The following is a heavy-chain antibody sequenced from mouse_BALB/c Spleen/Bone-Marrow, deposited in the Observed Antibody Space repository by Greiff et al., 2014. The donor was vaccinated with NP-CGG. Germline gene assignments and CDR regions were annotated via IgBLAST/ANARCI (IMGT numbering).Heavy chain of an antibody. CDR1: GLDFSRYW. J-gene: IGHJ2*01. CDR2: INPDSSTI. D-gene: IGHD2-1*01. CDR3: ARQGYYGKGDY. V-gene: IGHV4-1*02. Sequence: EVMLVESGGGLVQPGGSLKLSCAASGLDFSRYWMSWVRQAPGKGLEWIGEINPDSSTINYTPSLKDKFIISRDNAKNTLYLQMSKVRSGDTALYYCARQGYYGKGDYWGQGTTLTVSS.